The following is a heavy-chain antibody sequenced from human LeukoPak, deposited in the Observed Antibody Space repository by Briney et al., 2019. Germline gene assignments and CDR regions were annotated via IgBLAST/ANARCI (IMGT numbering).Heavy chain of an antibody. CDR2: ISAYNGNT. D-gene: IGHD6-13*01. CDR3: ARDNQQQLGSYYYDGMDV. CDR1: GYTFTSYG. V-gene: IGHV1-18*01. J-gene: IGHJ6*02. Sequence: ASVKVSCKASGYTFTSYGISWVRQAPGQGLEWMGWISAYNGNTNYAQKLQGRVTMTTDTSTSTAYMELRSLRSDDTAVYYCARDNQQQLGSYYYDGMDVWGQGTTVTVSS.